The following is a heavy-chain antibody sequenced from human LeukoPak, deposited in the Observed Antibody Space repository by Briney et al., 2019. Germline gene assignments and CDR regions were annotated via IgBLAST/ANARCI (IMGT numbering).Heavy chain of an antibody. D-gene: IGHD6-19*01. J-gene: IGHJ6*03. CDR2: MNPKSGNT. V-gene: IGHV1-8*03. CDR1: GYTFTSYY. Sequence: GASVKVSCKASGYTFTSYYMHWVRQAPGQGLEWMGWMNPKSGNTGYAQKFQGRVTITRNTSISTAYMEVSSLRYEDTAVYYCARRAVDNSYYYYMDVWGKETTVTVSS. CDR3: ARRAVDNSYYYYMDV.